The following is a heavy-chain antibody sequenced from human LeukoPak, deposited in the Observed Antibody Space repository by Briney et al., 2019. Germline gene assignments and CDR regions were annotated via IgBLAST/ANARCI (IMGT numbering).Heavy chain of an antibody. D-gene: IGHD3-16*01. J-gene: IGHJ4*02. V-gene: IGHV4-59*01. CDR2: IYYSGST. CDR3: ARDRGWGGFDY. CDR1: GGSISSYY. Sequence: SETLSHTCTVSGGSISSYYWSWIRQPPGKGLEWIGYIYYSGSTNYNPSLKSRVTISVDTSKNQFSLKLSSVTAADTAAYYCARDRGWGGFDYWGQGTLVTVSS.